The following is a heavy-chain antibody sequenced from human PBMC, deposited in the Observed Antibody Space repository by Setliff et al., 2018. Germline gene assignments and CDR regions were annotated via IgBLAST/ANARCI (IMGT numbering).Heavy chain of an antibody. V-gene: IGHV1-69*06. CDR3: AGVASIPGTGTSWYLDL. CDR1: GDTFTRYG. Sequence: ASVKVSCKASGDTFTRYGISWVRQAPGQGPEWVETITPIFDSPNTAQKFQDRVTIAAKKSASAVYMGLSSLRTEDTTVYYCAGVASIPGTGTSWYLDLEGRGTRVTVSS. D-gene: IGHD6-19*01. J-gene: IGHJ2*01. CDR2: ITPIFDSP.